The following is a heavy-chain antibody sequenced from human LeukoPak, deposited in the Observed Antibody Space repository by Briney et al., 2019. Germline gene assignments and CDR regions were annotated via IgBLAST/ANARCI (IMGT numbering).Heavy chain of an antibody. CDR2: INHSGST. CDR3: ARDAHDFWSGYNHYYYYYGMDV. J-gene: IGHJ6*02. V-gene: IGHV4-34*01. CDR1: GGSFSGYY. Sequence: SETLSLTCAVYGGSFSGYYWSWIRQPPGKGLEWIGEINHSGSTNYNPSLKSRVTIPVDTSKNQFSLKLSSVTAADTAVYYCARDAHDFWSGYNHYYYYYGMDVWGQGTTVTVSS. D-gene: IGHD3-3*01.